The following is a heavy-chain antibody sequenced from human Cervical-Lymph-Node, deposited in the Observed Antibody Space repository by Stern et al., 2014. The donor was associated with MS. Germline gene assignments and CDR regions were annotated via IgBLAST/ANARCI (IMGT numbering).Heavy chain of an antibody. Sequence: VHLVESGGGVVQPGRSLSLSCVASGFTFSPYAMHWVRQAPGKGLEWVAFVSYDGTQRNSTDSVKARFTISRDNSKNTLYLHMNSLRDEDTAVYFCARGGRGVGLEYWGQGALVTVSS. CDR1: GFTFSPYA. D-gene: IGHD3-10*01. CDR2: VSYDGTQR. J-gene: IGHJ4*02. V-gene: IGHV3-30-3*01. CDR3: ARGGRGVGLEY.